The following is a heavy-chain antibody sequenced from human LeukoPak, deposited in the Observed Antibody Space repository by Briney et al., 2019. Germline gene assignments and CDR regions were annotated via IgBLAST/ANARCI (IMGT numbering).Heavy chain of an antibody. V-gene: IGHV3-30-3*01. Sequence: GGSLRLSCAASGFTFSSYAMHWVRQAPGKGLEWVAVISYDGSNKYYADSVKGRFTISRDNARNSLYLQMNSLRAEDTAVYYCASLSGSPLWGQGTLVTVSS. CDR3: ASLSGSPL. CDR2: ISYDGSNK. D-gene: IGHD6-19*01. CDR1: GFTFSSYA. J-gene: IGHJ4*02.